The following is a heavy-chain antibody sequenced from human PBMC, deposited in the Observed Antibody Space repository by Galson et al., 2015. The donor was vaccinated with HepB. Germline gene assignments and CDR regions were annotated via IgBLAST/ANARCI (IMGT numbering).Heavy chain of an antibody. Sequence: LRLSCAASGFTFSSYAMHWVRQAPGKGLEWVAVISYDGSNKYYADSVKGRFTISRDNSKNTLYLQMNSLRAEDTAVYYCARSVVVTADAFDIWGQGTMVTVSS. D-gene: IGHD2-21*02. CDR1: GFTFSSYA. J-gene: IGHJ3*02. V-gene: IGHV3-30*04. CDR3: ARSVVVTADAFDI. CDR2: ISYDGSNK.